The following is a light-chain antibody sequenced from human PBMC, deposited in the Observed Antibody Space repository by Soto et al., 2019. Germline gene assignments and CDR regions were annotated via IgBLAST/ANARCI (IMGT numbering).Light chain of an antibody. V-gene: IGLV2-14*02. Sequence: QSALTQPASVSGSPGQSITISCTGTSSDVGTNDVVSWYQQLPGKAPKLMISAVSQRPSGVPDRFSGSKSGNTASLTISGLQADDEADYFCCSYTASDIWVFGGGTKLTVL. CDR3: CSYTASDIWV. CDR2: AVS. J-gene: IGLJ3*02. CDR1: SSDVGTNDV.